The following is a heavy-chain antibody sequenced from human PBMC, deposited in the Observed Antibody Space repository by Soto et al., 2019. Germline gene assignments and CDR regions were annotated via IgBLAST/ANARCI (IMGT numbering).Heavy chain of an antibody. CDR2: IIPIFGTA. D-gene: IGHD3-22*01. CDR3: ARDVNYYDSSGYL. V-gene: IGHV1-69*06. CDR1: GGTFSSYA. J-gene: IGHJ1*01. Sequence: GASVKVSCKASGGTFSSYAISWVRQAPGQGLEWMGGIIPIFGTANYAQKFQGRVTITADKSTSTAYMELSSLRSEDTAVYYCARDVNYYDSSGYLWGQGTLVTVSS.